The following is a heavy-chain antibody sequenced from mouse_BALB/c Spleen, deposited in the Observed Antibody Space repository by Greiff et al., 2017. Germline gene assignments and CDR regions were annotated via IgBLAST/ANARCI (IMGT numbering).Heavy chain of an antibody. V-gene: IGHV1S81*02. CDR3: ARGLLGYYAMDY. CDR1: GYTFTSYW. J-gene: IGHJ4*01. Sequence: QVQLQQPGAELVKPGASVKLSCKASGYTFTSYWMHWVKQRPGQGLEWIGEINPSNGRTNYNEKFKSKATLTVDKSSSTAYMQLSSLTSEDSAVYYCARGLLGYYAMDYWGQGTSVTVSS. CDR2: INPSNGRT. D-gene: IGHD2-10*01.